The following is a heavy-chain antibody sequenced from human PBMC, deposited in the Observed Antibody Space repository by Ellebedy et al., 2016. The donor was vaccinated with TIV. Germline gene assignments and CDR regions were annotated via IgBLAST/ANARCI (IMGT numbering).Heavy chain of an antibody. Sequence: GESLKISCAASGFTFSSYSMNWVRQAPGKGLEWVSSISSSSSYIYYADSVKGRFTISRDNAKNSLYLQMNSLRAEDTAVYYCARDKRIWSFDYWGQGTLVTVSS. V-gene: IGHV3-21*01. CDR2: ISSSSSYI. CDR1: GFTFSSYS. D-gene: IGHD2-8*02. CDR3: ARDKRIWSFDY. J-gene: IGHJ4*02.